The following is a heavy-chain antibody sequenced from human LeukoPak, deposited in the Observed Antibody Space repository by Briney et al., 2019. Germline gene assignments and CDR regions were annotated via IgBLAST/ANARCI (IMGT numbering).Heavy chain of an antibody. D-gene: IGHD6-13*01. CDR3: ARKDGYTSSWSFDY. CDR1: GFTFSDYY. CDR2: ISSSGSTT. Sequence: GSLRLSCAASGFTFSDYYMNWIRQAPGKGLEWVSSISSSGSTTNYADSAKGRFTISRDNAKNSLYLQMNSLRAEDTAVYYCARKDGYTSSWSFDYWGQGALVTVSS. J-gene: IGHJ4*02. V-gene: IGHV3-11*01.